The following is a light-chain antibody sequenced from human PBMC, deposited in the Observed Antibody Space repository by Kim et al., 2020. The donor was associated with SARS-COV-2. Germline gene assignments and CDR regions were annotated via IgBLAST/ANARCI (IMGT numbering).Light chain of an antibody. CDR3: SSYTSSSTYWV. J-gene: IGLJ3*02. V-gene: IGLV2-14*01. Sequence: QSALTQPASVSGSPGQLITISCTGTSSDIGGYNYVSWYQQHPGKAPKLMIYDVSKRPSGVSNRFSGSKSGNTASLTISGLQAEDEADYYCSSYTSSSTYWVFGGGTQLTVL. CDR2: DVS. CDR1: SSDIGGYNY.